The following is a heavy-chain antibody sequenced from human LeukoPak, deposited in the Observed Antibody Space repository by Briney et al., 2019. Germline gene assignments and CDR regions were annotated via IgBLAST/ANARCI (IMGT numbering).Heavy chain of an antibody. J-gene: IGHJ4*02. CDR2: IRYDGSNK. CDR3: AKDLILVVGSSSDY. Sequence: GGSLRLSCAASGFTFSSYGMHWVRQAPGKGLEWVAFIRYDGSNKYYADSVKGRFTISRDNSKNTLYLQMNSLRAEDTAVYYCAKDLILVVGSSSDYWGQGTLVTVSS. CDR1: GFTFSSYG. V-gene: IGHV3-30*02. D-gene: IGHD6-13*01.